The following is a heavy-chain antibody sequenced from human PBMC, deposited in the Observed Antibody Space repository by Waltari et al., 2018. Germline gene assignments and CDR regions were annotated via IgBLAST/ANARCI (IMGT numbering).Heavy chain of an antibody. CDR2: INTTSGGT. V-gene: IGHV1-2*06. CDR1: GYTFTGYY. D-gene: IGHD3-3*01. CDR3: ARALWSGTNWFDP. J-gene: IGHJ5*02. Sequence: QVQLVQSGAEVKKPGASVKVSCKASGYTFTGYYMHWVRQAPGQGLEWMGRINTTSGGTNYAQKFQGRVTMPRDTSISTAYMELSRLRSDDTAVYYCARALWSGTNWFDPWGQGTLVTVSS.